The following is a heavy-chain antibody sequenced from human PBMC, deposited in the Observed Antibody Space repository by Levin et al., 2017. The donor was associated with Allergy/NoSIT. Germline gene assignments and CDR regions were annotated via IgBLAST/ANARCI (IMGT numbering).Heavy chain of an antibody. CDR2: IYYSGST. V-gene: IGHV4-31*03. J-gene: IGHJ4*02. CDR1: GGFISSGGYY. CDR3: ARDEGGWYFDY. D-gene: IGHD6-19*01. Sequence: SQTLSLPCTVSGGFISSGGYYWSWIRQHPGKGLEWIGYIYYSGSTYYNPSLKSRVTISVDTSKNHFSLNLSSVTAADTAVYYCARDEGGWYFDYWGQGTLVTVSS.